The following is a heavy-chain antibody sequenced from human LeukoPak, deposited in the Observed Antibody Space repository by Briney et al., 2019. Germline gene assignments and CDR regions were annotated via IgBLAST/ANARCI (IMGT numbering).Heavy chain of an antibody. J-gene: IGHJ4*02. CDR3: ATDRRRRDGYNWCY. Sequence: GGSLRLSCAASGFTFSSYSMNWVRQAPGKGLEWMGGFDPEDGETIYAQKFQGRVTMTEDTSTDTAYMELSSLRSEDTAVYYCATDRRRRDGYNWCYWGQGTLVTVSS. CDR2: FDPEDGET. D-gene: IGHD5-24*01. V-gene: IGHV1-24*01. CDR1: GFTFSSYS.